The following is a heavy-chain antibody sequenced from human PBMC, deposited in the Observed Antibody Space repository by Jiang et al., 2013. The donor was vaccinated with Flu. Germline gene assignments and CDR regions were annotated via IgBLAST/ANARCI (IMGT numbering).Heavy chain of an antibody. CDR1: GGTIGNSV. Sequence: GAEVKKPGSSVKVSCKASGGTIGNSVISWLRQAPGQGLEWMGGFIPMFATTNYEQKFRDRVTISADESTSTFYMELSSLRSEDTAVYYCARDSSSEAYPLLLYYFDLWGRGTLVTVSS. CDR2: FIPMFATT. D-gene: IGHD1-26*01. V-gene: IGHV1-69*01. CDR3: ARDSSSEAYPLLLYYFDL. J-gene: IGHJ2*01.